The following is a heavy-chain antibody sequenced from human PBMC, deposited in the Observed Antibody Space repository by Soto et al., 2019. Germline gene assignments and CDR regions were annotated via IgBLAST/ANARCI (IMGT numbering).Heavy chain of an antibody. Sequence: GGSLRLSCAASGFTFSTYEMNWVRQAPGKGLEWLSFISSRGTTIYYADSVKGRFTISRDNAKNSLYLQMNSLRADDTAVYYCARALYGSGKDFDYWGQGTLVTVSS. CDR1: GFTFSTYE. D-gene: IGHD3-10*01. J-gene: IGHJ4*02. V-gene: IGHV3-48*03. CDR3: ARALYGSGKDFDY. CDR2: ISSRGTTI.